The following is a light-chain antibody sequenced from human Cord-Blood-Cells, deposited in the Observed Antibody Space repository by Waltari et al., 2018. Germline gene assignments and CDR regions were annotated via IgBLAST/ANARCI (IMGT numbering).Light chain of an antibody. J-gene: IGLJ2*01. CDR3: CSYAGSSTLV. Sequence: QSALTQPASVSGSPGQSITISCTGTNSDVGCYNLVSWYQQHPGKAPKLMIYEGSKRPSGVSNRFSGSKSGNTASLTISGLQAEDEADYYCCSYAGSSTLVFGGGTKLTVL. V-gene: IGLV2-23*01. CDR2: EGS. CDR1: NSDVGCYNL.